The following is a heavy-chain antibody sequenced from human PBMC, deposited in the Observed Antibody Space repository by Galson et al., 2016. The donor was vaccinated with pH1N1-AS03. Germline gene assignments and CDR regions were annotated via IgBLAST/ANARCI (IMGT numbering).Heavy chain of an antibody. CDR1: DGSVRGTSYY. CDR2: IFYNGKT. J-gene: IGHJ5*02. D-gene: IGHD2/OR15-2a*01. V-gene: IGHV4-39*07. Sequence: SETLSLTCNVSDGSVRGTSYYWGWIRQPPGKGPEWIGNIFYNGKTYYSPSLKSRVTISVDTSKNQFSLRVSSLTAADTAIYYCVRVQYFRRAEYPVFWFDPWGQGTLVAVYS. CDR3: VRVQYFRRAEYPVFWFDP.